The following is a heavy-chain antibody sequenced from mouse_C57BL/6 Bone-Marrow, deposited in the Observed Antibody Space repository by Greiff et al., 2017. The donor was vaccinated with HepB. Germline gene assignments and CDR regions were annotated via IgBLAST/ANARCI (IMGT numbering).Heavy chain of an antibody. CDR3: VRRTGPRVDY. D-gene: IGHD4-1*01. V-gene: IGHV10-1*01. Sequence: EVQLQQSGGGLVQPKGSLKLSCAASGFSFNTYAMNWVRQAPGKGLEWVARIRSKSNNYATYYADSVKDRFTISRDDSESMLYLQMNNLKTEDTAMYYCVRRTGPRVDYWGQGTTLTVSS. J-gene: IGHJ2*01. CDR2: IRSKSNNYAT. CDR1: GFSFNTYA.